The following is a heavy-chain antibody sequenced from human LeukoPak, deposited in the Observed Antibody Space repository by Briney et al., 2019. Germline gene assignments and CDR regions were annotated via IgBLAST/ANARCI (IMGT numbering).Heavy chain of an antibody. D-gene: IGHD3-22*01. J-gene: IGHJ3*02. Sequence: KAGASLQISCQGSGYSFTSYWIGWVRPLPGKGLEWMGIIYPGDSDTRYSPSFQGQVTISADKSISTAYLQWSSLKASDTAMYYCARTYYYDSSGYYAFDIWGQGTMVTVSS. CDR3: ARTYYYDSSGYYAFDI. CDR1: GYSFTSYW. V-gene: IGHV5-51*01. CDR2: IYPGDSDT.